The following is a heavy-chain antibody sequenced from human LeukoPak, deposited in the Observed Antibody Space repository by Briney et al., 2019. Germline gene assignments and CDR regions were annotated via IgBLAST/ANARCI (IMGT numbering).Heavy chain of an antibody. D-gene: IGHD3-22*01. Sequence: PGGSLRLSCAASGFTFSSYSMNWVCQAPGKGLEWVSYISSSGSTIYYADSVKGRFTISRDNAKNSLYLQMNSLRAEDTAVYYCARDKGSSGYLPFDYWGQGTLVTVSS. CDR1: GFTFSSYS. J-gene: IGHJ4*02. V-gene: IGHV3-48*01. CDR3: ARDKGSSGYLPFDY. CDR2: ISSSGSTI.